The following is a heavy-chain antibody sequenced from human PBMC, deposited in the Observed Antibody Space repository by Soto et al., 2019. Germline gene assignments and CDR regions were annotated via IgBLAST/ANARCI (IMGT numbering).Heavy chain of an antibody. V-gene: IGHV4-39*01. CDR3: ARLEGLATISYYFDY. D-gene: IGHD3-9*01. CDR1: GGSVSSSNYY. Sequence: SETLSLTCTVSGGSVSSSNYYWGWIRQSPGKGLEWIGSIYYSGSTYYNPSLESRVTISVGKSKNQFSLKVISVTAADTAVYYCARLEGLATISYYFDYWGQGTLVTVSS. J-gene: IGHJ4*02. CDR2: IYYSGST.